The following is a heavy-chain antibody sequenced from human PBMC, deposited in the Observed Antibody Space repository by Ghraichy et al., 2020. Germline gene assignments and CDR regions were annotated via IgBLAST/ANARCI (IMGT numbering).Heavy chain of an antibody. Sequence: LSLTCAASGFTFSSYWMSWVRQAPGKGLEWVANIKQDGSEKYYVDSVKGRFTISRDNAKNSLYLQMNSLRAEDTAVYYCARDLRGWSFGGDYFDYWGQGTLVTVSS. CDR2: IKQDGSEK. CDR3: ARDLRGWSFGGDYFDY. V-gene: IGHV3-7*01. D-gene: IGHD6-19*01. CDR1: GFTFSSYW. J-gene: IGHJ4*02.